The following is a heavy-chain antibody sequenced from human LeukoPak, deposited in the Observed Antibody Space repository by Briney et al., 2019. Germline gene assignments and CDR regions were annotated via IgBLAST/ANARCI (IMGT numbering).Heavy chain of an antibody. Sequence: GGSLRLSCAASGFTVSNNYMSWVRQAPGKGLEWVSVSYTGGSIYYADSVKGRFTISRDNSKNTLYLQMNSLRPEDTAVYYCARDRGDYYDSSGYPHNWFDPWGQGTLVTVSS. V-gene: IGHV3-53*05. D-gene: IGHD3-22*01. CDR3: ARDRGDYYDSSGYPHNWFDP. CDR1: GFTVSNNY. J-gene: IGHJ5*02. CDR2: SYTGGSI.